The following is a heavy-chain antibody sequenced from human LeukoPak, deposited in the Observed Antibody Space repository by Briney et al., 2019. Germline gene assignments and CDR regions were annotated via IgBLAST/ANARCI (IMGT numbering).Heavy chain of an antibody. CDR3: ARGYCSGGSCTWGLFDS. D-gene: IGHD2-15*01. Sequence: GGSLRLSCVASGFIFSTHAMSWVRLAPGRGLEWASTISDSGGSTYYTESVKGRFTISRDNSMSTLSLQMKSLRVEDTALYYCARGYCSGGSCTWGLFDSWGQGTLVTVSS. CDR1: GFIFSTHA. V-gene: IGHV3-23*01. J-gene: IGHJ4*02. CDR2: ISDSGGST.